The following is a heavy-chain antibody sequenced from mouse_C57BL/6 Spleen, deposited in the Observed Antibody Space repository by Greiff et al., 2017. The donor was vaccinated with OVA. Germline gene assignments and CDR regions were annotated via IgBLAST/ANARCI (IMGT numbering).Heavy chain of an antibody. CDR1: GYTFTSYW. Sequence: QVQLQQSGAELVKPGASVKMSCKASGYTFTSYWITWVKQRPGQGLEWIGDIYPGSGSTNYNEKFKSKATLTVDTSSSTAYMQLSSLTSEDSAVYYCARGSYGSSYWYFDVWGTGTTVTVSS. V-gene: IGHV1-55*01. J-gene: IGHJ1*03. CDR2: IYPGSGST. D-gene: IGHD1-1*01. CDR3: ARGSYGSSYWYFDV.